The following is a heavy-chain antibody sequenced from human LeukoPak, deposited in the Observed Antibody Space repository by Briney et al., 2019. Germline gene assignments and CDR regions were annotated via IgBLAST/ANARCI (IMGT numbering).Heavy chain of an antibody. CDR2: ISGSGDNT. V-gene: IGHV3-23*01. CDR1: GFTFNNYA. Sequence: PGGSLRLSCAASGFTFNNYAMTWVRQAPGKGLEWVSVISGSGDNTYHADSVKGRFSISRDNSKNTLYLQMNSLRAEDTAVYYCAKAGSIAARPPFFDYWGQGTLVTVSS. J-gene: IGHJ4*02. CDR3: AKAGSIAARPPFFDY. D-gene: IGHD6-6*01.